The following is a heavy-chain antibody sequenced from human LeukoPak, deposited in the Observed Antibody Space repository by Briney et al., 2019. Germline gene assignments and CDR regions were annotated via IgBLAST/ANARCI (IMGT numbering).Heavy chain of an antibody. CDR2: IYYSGST. CDR3: ARGGVDYDSSGLIDY. CDR1: GGSISSYY. J-gene: IGHJ4*02. Sequence: KSSETLSLTCTVSGGSISSYYWSWIRQPPGKGLEWIEYIYYSGSTNYNPSLKGRVTISVDTSKNQFSLKLNSVTAADTAVYYCARGGVDYDSSGLIDYWGQGTLVTVSS. V-gene: IGHV4-59*01. D-gene: IGHD3-22*01.